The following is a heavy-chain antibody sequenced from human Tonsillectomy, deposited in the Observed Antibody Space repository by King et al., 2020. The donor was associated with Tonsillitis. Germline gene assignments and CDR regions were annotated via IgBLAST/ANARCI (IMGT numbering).Heavy chain of an antibody. CDR2: TIPIVGIT. V-gene: IGHV1-69*04. CDR1: GDTFSRYA. CDR3: ARGVCGSTSCQGLYNYGMDV. Sequence: QVQLVQSGAEVKKPGSSVKVSCKASGDTFSRYAISWVRQAPGQGLEWMGRTIPIVGITNYAQKFQGRVTIIADRSTSTAYMELISLRSEDTAVYYCARGVCGSTSCQGLYNYGMDVWGQGTTVTVSS. J-gene: IGHJ6*02. D-gene: IGHD2-2*01.